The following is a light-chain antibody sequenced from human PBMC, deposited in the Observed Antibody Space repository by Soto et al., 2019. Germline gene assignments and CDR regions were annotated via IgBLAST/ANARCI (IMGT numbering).Light chain of an antibody. J-gene: IGLJ2*01. V-gene: IGLV4-69*01. CDR1: SGHSSYA. CDR3: QTWGTGIHVV. CDR2: LDSDGSH. Sequence: QSVLTQSPSASASLGASVKITCTLSSGHSSYAIAWHQQQPEKGPRYLMKLDSDGSHTKGDAIPDRFSGSSSGAERYLTIASLQSEDDADYYCQTWGTGIHVVFGGGTKLTVL.